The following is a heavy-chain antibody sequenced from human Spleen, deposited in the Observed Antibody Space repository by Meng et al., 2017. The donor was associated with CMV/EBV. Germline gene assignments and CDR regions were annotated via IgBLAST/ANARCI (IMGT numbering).Heavy chain of an antibody. CDR2: IKQDGSEK. V-gene: IGHV3-7*01. J-gene: IGHJ3*02. CDR1: GFTFSSYW. D-gene: IGHD1-26*01. Sequence: GESLKISCAASGFTFSSYWMSWVRQAPGKGLEWVANIKQDGSEKYYVDSVKGRFTISRDNAKNSLYLQMNSLRAEDTAVYYCARGGGSHRGDAFDIWGQGTMVTVSS. CDR3: ARGGGSHRGDAFDI.